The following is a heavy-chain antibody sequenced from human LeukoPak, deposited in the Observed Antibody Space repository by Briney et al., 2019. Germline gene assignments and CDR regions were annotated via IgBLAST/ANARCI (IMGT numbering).Heavy chain of an antibody. Sequence: GGSLRLSCAASGFTFSSYGMHWVRQAPGKGLEWVAVISYDGSNKYYADSVKGRFTISRDNSKNTLYLQMNSLRAEDTAVYYCAREGGYCSSTSCLWIDYWGQGTLVTVSS. J-gene: IGHJ4*02. CDR2: ISYDGSNK. D-gene: IGHD2-2*01. CDR1: GFTFSSYG. CDR3: AREGGYCSSTSCLWIDY. V-gene: IGHV3-30*03.